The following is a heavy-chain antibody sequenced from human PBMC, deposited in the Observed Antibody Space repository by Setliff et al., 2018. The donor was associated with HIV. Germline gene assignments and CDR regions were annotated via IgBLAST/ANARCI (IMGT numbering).Heavy chain of an antibody. Sequence: PGGSLRLSCAASGFTVSSNFMTWVRQAPGKGLEWVSVINNSGTTKYADSVKGRFTISRDTSKNTLYVQRNSLRAEDTAVYYCARDPTYYYDTSGPYDAFDIWGQGTMVTVSS. J-gene: IGHJ3*02. D-gene: IGHD3-22*01. CDR2: INNSGTT. CDR3: ARDPTYYYDTSGPYDAFDI. CDR1: GFTVSSNF. V-gene: IGHV3-66*03.